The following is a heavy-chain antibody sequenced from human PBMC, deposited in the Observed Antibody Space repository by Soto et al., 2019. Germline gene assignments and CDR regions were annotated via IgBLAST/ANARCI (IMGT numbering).Heavy chain of an antibody. Sequence: GESLKISCTASGFTFGDYAMSWFRQAPGKGLEWVGFIRSKAYGGTTEYAASVKGRFTISRDDSKSIAYLQMNSLKTEDTAVYYCTRDYRIAAADAFDIWGQGTMVTVSS. D-gene: IGHD6-13*01. CDR3: TRDYRIAAADAFDI. J-gene: IGHJ3*02. CDR1: GFTFGDYA. CDR2: IRSKAYGGTT. V-gene: IGHV3-49*03.